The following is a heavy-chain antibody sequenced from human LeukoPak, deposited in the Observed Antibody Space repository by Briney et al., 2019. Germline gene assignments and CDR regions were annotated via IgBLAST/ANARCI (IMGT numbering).Heavy chain of an antibody. D-gene: IGHD6-6*01. CDR2: IYYSGST. CDR1: GGSISSYY. Sequence: SETLSLTCTVSGGSISSYYWSWIRQPPGKGLEWIGYIYYSGSTNYNPSLKSRVTISVDTSKNQFPLKLSSVTAADTAVYYCARHRGLSSIAALAYWGQGTLVTVSS. V-gene: IGHV4-59*01. CDR3: ARHRGLSSIAALAY. J-gene: IGHJ4*02.